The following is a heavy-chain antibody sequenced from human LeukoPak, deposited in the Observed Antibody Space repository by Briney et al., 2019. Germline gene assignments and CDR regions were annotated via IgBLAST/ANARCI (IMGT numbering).Heavy chain of an antibody. CDR2: ISGSGGST. CDR1: GFTFSSYA. Sequence: GGSLRLSSAAAGFTFSSYAMSWVRQAPGKGLEWVSAISGSGGSTYYADSVKGRFTISRDNSKNTLYLQMNSLRAEDTAVYYCAKATEPYCSSNSCYAWFDPWGQGTLVTVSS. J-gene: IGHJ5*02. CDR3: AKATEPYCSSNSCYAWFDP. V-gene: IGHV3-23*01. D-gene: IGHD2-2*01.